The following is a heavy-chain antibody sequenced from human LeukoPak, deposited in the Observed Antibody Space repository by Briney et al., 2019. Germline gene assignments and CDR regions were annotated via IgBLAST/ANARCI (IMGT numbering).Heavy chain of an antibody. Sequence: GGSLRLSCAASGFTFSSYAMSWVRQAPGKGLEWVSAISGSGGSTYYADSVKGRFTISRDNSKNTLYLQMNSPRAEDTAVYYCAKGGYYYGSGSYYRPDYWGQGTLVTVSS. CDR1: GFTFSSYA. D-gene: IGHD3-10*01. V-gene: IGHV3-23*01. CDR2: ISGSGGST. J-gene: IGHJ4*02. CDR3: AKGGYYYGSGSYYRPDY.